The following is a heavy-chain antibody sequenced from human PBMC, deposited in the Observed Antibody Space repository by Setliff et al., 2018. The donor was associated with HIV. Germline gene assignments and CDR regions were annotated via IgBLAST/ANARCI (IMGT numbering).Heavy chain of an antibody. CDR2: IYSSGST. Sequence: SETLSLTSTVSGGSISNSNYFWGWIRQPPGKGLEWIGRIYSSGSTYYQPSLQGRVPMSIDSSKNHFSLSLRYVTAADTAVYYCARSFSGRYFWSGYYTGPDPKGENAFDIWGQGTMVTVSS. D-gene: IGHD3-3*01. CDR3: ARSFSGRYFWSGYYTGPDPKGENAFDI. V-gene: IGHV4-39*02. CDR1: GGSISNSNYF. J-gene: IGHJ3*02.